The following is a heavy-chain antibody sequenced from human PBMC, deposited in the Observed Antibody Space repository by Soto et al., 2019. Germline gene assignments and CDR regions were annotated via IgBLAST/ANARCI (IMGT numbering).Heavy chain of an antibody. J-gene: IGHJ3*02. D-gene: IGHD3-22*01. V-gene: IGHV5-10-1*01. CDR2: IDHSRSST. CDR3: ARLVVNTKDAFDI. CDR1: GYSFTSYW. Sequence: PGASLKISCKGSGYSFTSYWISWVRQMPGKGLGWMRSIDHSRSSTNYGPSFQGHVRNSVAKSIRTAYLQSSSMKASDTAMYYCARLVVNTKDAFDIWGQGTTVPVSS.